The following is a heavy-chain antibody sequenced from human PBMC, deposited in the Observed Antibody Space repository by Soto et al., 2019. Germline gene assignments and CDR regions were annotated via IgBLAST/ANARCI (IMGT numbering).Heavy chain of an antibody. CDR1: GGSFSDYY. D-gene: IGHD6-25*01. J-gene: IGHJ4*02. V-gene: IGHV4-34*01. CDR3: ARMWGGFNSH. Sequence: SETLSLTCAVYGGSFSDYYWSWIRQPPGKGLEWIGEINHSGSTNYNPSLKSRVTISVDRSKNQFSLKLDSVTAADTAVYYCARMWGGFNSHWGQGNLVTVSS. CDR2: INHSGST.